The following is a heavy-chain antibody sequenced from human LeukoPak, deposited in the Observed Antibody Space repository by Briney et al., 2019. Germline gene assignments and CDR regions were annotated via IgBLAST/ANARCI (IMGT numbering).Heavy chain of an antibody. CDR3: ARLTGYYYYYMDV. CDR2: INHSGST. V-gene: IGHV4-34*01. D-gene: IGHD3-9*01. CDR1: GGSFSGYY. Sequence: ETLSLTCAVYGGSFSGYYWSWIRQPPGKGLEWIGEINHSGSTNYNPSLKSRVTISVDTSKNQFSLKLSSVTAADTAVYYCARLTGYYYYYMDVWGKGTTVTISS. J-gene: IGHJ6*03.